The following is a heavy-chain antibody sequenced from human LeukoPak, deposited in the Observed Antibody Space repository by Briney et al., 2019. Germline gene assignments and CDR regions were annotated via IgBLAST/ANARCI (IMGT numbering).Heavy chain of an antibody. CDR3: AKIQGYFDY. J-gene: IGHJ4*02. CDR1: GFTFSSYG. Sequence: PGGSLRLSCAASGFTFSSYGMSWVRQAPGKGLVWVSAISGSGDRTYYADSVKGRFTISRDNPKSTLYLQLNSLRAEDTAVYYCAKIQGYFDYWGQGTLVTVSS. V-gene: IGHV3-23*01. CDR2: ISGSGDRT.